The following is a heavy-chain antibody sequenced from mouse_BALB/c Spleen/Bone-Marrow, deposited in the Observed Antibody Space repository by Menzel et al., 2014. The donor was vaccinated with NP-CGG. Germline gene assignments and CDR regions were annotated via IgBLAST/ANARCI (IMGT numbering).Heavy chain of an antibody. CDR2: INSNGGST. V-gene: IGHV5-6-3*01. Sequence: EVQVVESGGGLVQPGGSLKLSCAASGFTFSSYGMSWVRQTPDKRLELVATINSNGGSTYYPDSVKGRFAISRDNAKNTLYLQMSSLKSEDTAMYYCARVWYSDYWGQGTSLTVSS. CDR3: ARVWYSDY. J-gene: IGHJ2*03. CDR1: GFTFSSYG.